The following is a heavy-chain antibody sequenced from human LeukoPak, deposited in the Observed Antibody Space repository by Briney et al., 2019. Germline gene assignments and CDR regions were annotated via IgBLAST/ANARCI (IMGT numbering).Heavy chain of an antibody. CDR1: GGSISSYY. D-gene: IGHD6-19*01. V-gene: IGHV4-59*01. J-gene: IGHJ5*02. CDR3: ARDSGGWYRWFDP. Sequence: SETLSLTCAVSGGSISSYYWSWIRQPPGKGLELIGYIYYSGSTNYDPSLKSRVTISVDTSKNQFSLKLSSVTAADTAVYYCARDSGGWYRWFDPWGQGTLVTVSS. CDR2: IYYSGST.